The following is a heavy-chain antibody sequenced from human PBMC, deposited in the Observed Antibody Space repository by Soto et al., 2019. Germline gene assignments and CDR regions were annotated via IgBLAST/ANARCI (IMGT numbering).Heavy chain of an antibody. J-gene: IGHJ5*02. CDR1: GYTFTSYG. D-gene: IGHD6-13*01. Sequence: ASVKVSCKASGYTFTSYGISWVRQAPGQGLEWMGWISAYNGNTNYAQKLQGRVTMTTDTSTSTAYMELRSLRSDDTAVYYCATHRYSSSWPSYNWFDPWGQGTLVTVS. CDR2: ISAYNGNT. CDR3: ATHRYSSSWPSYNWFDP. V-gene: IGHV1-18*01.